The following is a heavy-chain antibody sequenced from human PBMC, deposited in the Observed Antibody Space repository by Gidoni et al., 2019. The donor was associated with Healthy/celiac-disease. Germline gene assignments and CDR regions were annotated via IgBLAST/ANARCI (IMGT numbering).Heavy chain of an antibody. D-gene: IGHD3-9*01. CDR3: ARDASVLRYFDSPYYFDY. CDR1: GCTFRSDE. Sequence: EVQLVESGGGLVQPGGSLRLSCAASGCTFRSDEMNWVRQAPGKGLECVSYISSSGCTIYYAASVKGRFTISRDNAKNSLYLQMNSLRAEDTAVYYCARDASVLRYFDSPYYFDYWGQGTLVTVSS. J-gene: IGHJ4*02. V-gene: IGHV3-48*03. CDR2: ISSSGCTI.